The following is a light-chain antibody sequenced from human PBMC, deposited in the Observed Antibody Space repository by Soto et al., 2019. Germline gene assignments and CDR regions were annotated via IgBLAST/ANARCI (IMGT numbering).Light chain of an antibody. CDR1: QSVTSNY. CDR3: MQALQTPRT. J-gene: IGKJ1*01. Sequence: EIVLTQSPGTLSLSPGERATLSCGASQSVTSNYLAWYQQKPGQAPRLLIFGASTRATGIPDRFSGSGSGTSFTLKISRVEAEDAGIYYCMQALQTPRTFGQGTTVEIK. CDR2: GAS. V-gene: IGKV3-20*01.